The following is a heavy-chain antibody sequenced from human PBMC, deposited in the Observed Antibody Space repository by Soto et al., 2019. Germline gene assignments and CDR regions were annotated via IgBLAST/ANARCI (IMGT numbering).Heavy chain of an antibody. V-gene: IGHV3-33*01. CDR2: IWSGGQNT. CDR1: GFTFSQYG. J-gene: IGHJ4*02. CDR3: ARDSSGGPTDFDY. D-gene: IGHD3-10*01. Sequence: GGSLRLSCAASGFTFSQYGFHWVRQAPGKGLEWVAVIWSGGQNTYNADSVKGRFTISRDDSKNTVYLQMDSLRAEDTAVYYCARDSSGGPTDFDYWGQGTLVTVSS.